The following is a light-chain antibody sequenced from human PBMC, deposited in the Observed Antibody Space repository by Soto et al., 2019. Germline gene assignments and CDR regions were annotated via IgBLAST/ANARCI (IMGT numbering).Light chain of an antibody. J-gene: IGKJ5*01. CDR1: QSFFNY. CDR3: QQRGT. Sequence: EIVLTQSPATLSLSPGERATLSCRASQSFFNYLAWYQQKPGQAPRLLISVASNRATGIPARFSGSGSGTDFTLTISSLESEDFAVYYCQQRGTVGQATRLEIK. V-gene: IGKV3-11*01. CDR2: VAS.